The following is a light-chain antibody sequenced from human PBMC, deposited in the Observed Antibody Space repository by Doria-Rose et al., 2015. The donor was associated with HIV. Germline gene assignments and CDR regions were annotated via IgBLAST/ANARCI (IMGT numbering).Light chain of an antibody. CDR2: DGS. CDR1: QSFSSTY. V-gene: IGKV3-20*01. CDR3: HQYGTSWT. Sequence: EIALTQSPGTLSLSPGERATLSCRASQSFSSTYLAWYQQKPGQAPSLLIYDGSTRATGIPDRFSASGSGTDFTLTINGLEPEDFALYYCHQYGTSWTFGQGTKVEI. J-gene: IGKJ1*01.